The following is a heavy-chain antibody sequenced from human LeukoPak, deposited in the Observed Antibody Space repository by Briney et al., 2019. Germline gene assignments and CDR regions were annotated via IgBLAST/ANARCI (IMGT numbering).Heavy chain of an antibody. J-gene: IGHJ4*02. Sequence: ASVKVSCRASGYTFTKYGITWVRQAPGQGLEWMGWISTYNGNTNYAQKLQGRVTMTTDTSTSTAYMELRSLISDDAAVYYCARGDDYGDYWGLYWGQGTLVTVSS. V-gene: IGHV1-18*01. CDR1: GYTFTKYG. D-gene: IGHD4-17*01. CDR3: ARGDDYGDYWGLY. CDR2: ISTYNGNT.